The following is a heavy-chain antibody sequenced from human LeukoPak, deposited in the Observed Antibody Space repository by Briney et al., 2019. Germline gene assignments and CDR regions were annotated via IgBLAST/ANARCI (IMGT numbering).Heavy chain of an antibody. Sequence: ASVKVSCKASGDTFTDYSIHWVRQAPGQGLQWMGWIKPNSGGITYAQMFQDRVTLTRDTSINTVYMELTRLTSDDTAVYYCARGTTVTANRWGQGTLVTVSS. CDR1: GDTFTDYS. CDR2: IKPNSGGI. V-gene: IGHV1-2*02. CDR3: ARGTTVTANR. D-gene: IGHD4-17*01. J-gene: IGHJ5*02.